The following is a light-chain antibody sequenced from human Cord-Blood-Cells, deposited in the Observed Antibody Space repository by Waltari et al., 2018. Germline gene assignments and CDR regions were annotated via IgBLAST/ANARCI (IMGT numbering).Light chain of an antibody. Sequence: DIEMTQSPSTLSASIGDRVPITCRSSQSISSWLASYQQKPGKAPKLLIYKASSLESGVPSRFSGSGSGTEFTLTISSLQPDDFATYYCQQYNSYHSFGQGTKLEIK. CDR2: KAS. CDR3: QQYNSYHS. J-gene: IGKJ2*03. CDR1: QSISSW. V-gene: IGKV1-5*03.